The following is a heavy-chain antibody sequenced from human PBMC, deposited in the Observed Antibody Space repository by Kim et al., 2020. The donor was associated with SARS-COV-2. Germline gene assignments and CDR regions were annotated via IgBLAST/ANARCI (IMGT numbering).Heavy chain of an antibody. J-gene: IGHJ4*02. CDR3: ARYGRAAAGTPSHVFDY. Sequence: FQGQVTISADKSISTAYLQWSSLKASDTAMYYCARYGRAAAGTPSHVFDYWGQGTLVTVSS. D-gene: IGHD6-13*01. V-gene: IGHV5-51*01.